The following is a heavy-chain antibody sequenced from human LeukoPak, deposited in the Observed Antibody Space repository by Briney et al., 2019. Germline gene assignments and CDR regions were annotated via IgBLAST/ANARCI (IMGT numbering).Heavy chain of an antibody. V-gene: IGHV3-43*02. D-gene: IGHD2/OR15-2a*01. CDR2: IKADGSGT. J-gene: IGHJ6*02. CDR1: GFNIGPYA. CDR3: ATWAFYHNLDV. Sequence: QTGGSLRLSCAASGFNIGPYAMYWVRQGPGRGLEWVSVIKADGSGTFYSDSVRGRFTTSRDNSKNSLYLQMSSLTSDDTALYYCATWAFYHNLDVWGQGTTAAVSS.